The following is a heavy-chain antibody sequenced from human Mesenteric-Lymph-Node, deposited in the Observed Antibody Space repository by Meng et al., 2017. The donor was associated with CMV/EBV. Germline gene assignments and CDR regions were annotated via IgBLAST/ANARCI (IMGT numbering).Heavy chain of an antibody. J-gene: IGHJ5*02. D-gene: IGHD2-15*01. CDR2: IGGTGGHA. CDR3: AKGDYCSASNCYHR. Sequence: GGSLRLSCTVSGGSITNDHYYWGWIRQSPGKGLEWVSTIGGTGGHAYYADSVKGRFTISGDNSKNTLYLQMDDLRADDTAVYYCAKGDYCSASNCYHRWGQGTLVTVSS. CDR1: GGSITNDHYY. V-gene: IGHV3-23*01.